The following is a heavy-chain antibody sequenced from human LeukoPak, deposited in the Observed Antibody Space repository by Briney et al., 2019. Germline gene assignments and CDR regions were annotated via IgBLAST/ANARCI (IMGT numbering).Heavy chain of an antibody. J-gene: IGHJ3*02. CDR2: IWYDGSNK. CDR3: ARDGIAAAGYPGGAFDI. D-gene: IGHD6-13*01. Sequence: PGGSLRLSCAASGFTFSSYGMHWVHQAPGKGLEWVAVIWYDGSNKYYADSVKGRFTISRNNSKNTLYLQMNSLRAEDTAVYYCARDGIAAAGYPGGAFDIWGQGTMVTVSS. V-gene: IGHV3-33*01. CDR1: GFTFSSYG.